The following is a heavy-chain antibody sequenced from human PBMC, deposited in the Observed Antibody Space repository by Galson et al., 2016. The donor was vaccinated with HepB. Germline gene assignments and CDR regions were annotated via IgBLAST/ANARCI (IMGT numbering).Heavy chain of an antibody. CDR3: AAEMRMANTAFDV. D-gene: IGHD1/OR15-1a*01. CDR1: GFTFSASV. CDR2: SVVGSGNT. J-gene: IGHJ3*01. V-gene: IGHV1-58*01. Sequence: SVKVSCKASGFTFSASVVHWVRQARGQPLEWIGWSVVGSGNTQYAQQFQERVIISRDMTTSTASPELSSLRHEDTAVYYCAAEMRMANTAFDVWGQGTMVTV.